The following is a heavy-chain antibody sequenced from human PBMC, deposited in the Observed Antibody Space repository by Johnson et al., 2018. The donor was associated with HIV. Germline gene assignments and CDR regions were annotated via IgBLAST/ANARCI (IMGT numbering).Heavy chain of an antibody. CDR2: ISHNGGTE. J-gene: IGHJ3*02. CDR1: GFTFSSYG. D-gene: IGHD1-26*01. CDR3: ARDWEEHGAFDI. Sequence: QVQLVESGGGVVHPGRSLRLSCVGSGFTFSSYGMHWVRQAPGKGLDWVAFISHNGGTEYYADSVKGQFTISRDNSKNTLYLQMNSLRAVDTAMYYCARDWEEHGAFDIWGQGTKVTVSS. V-gene: IGHV3-30*19.